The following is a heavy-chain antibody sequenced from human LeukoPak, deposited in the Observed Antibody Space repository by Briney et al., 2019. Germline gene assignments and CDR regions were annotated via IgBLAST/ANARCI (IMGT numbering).Heavy chain of an antibody. CDR3: ARDKTRGLGYSYSKSGNYFDY. CDR1: GFTFSSYA. Sequence: GGSLRLSCAASGFTFSSYAMHWVRQAPGKGLEWVAVISYDGSNKYYADSVKGRFTISRDNSKNTLYLQMNSLRAEDTAVYSCARDKTRGLGYSYSKSGNYFDYWGQGTLVTVSS. J-gene: IGHJ4*02. CDR2: ISYDGSNK. D-gene: IGHD5-18*01. V-gene: IGHV3-30*04.